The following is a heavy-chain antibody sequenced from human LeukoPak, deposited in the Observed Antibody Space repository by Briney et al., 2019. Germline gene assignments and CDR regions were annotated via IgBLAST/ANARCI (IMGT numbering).Heavy chain of an antibody. J-gene: IGHJ5*02. CDR3: ARAGGGYCSGGSCYAFDP. CDR2: MNPNSGNT. D-gene: IGHD2-15*01. Sequence: GASVKVSCKASGYTFTSYDINWVRQATGQGLEWMGWMNPNSGNTDYAQKFQGRVTMTRNTSISTAYMELSSLRSEDTAVYYCARAGGGYCSGGSCYAFDPWGQGTLVTVSS. V-gene: IGHV1-8*01. CDR1: GYTFTSYD.